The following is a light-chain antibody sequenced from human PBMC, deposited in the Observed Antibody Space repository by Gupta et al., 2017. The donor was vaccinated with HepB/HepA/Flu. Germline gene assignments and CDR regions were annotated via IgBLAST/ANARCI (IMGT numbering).Light chain of an antibody. J-gene: IGLJ3*02. Sequence: QSVLTPPPSASGTPGQRVTISCSGSSSNIGSNAVSWYQQLPGTAPKLLIYTYNQRPSGVPDRFSGSKSGTSASLAISGLQSEDEADYYCTAWDGSLNGWVFGGGTKLTVL. CDR2: TYN. CDR3: TAWDGSLNGWV. CDR1: SSNIGSNA. V-gene: IGLV1-44*01.